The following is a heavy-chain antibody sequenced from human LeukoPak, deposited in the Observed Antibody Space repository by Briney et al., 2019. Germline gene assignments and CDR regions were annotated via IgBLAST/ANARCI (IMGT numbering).Heavy chain of an antibody. V-gene: IGHV1-2*02. CDR2: INPNSGGT. D-gene: IGHD2-15*01. J-gene: IGHJ4*02. Sequence: ASVKVSCKASGYTFTGYYMHWVRQAPGQGLEWMGWINPNSGGTNYAQKFQGRVTMTRDTSISTAYMELSRLRSDDTAVYYCAREDIVVVVVEKKEYYFDYWGQGTLVTVSS. CDR3: AREDIVVVVVEKKEYYFDY. CDR1: GYTFTGYY.